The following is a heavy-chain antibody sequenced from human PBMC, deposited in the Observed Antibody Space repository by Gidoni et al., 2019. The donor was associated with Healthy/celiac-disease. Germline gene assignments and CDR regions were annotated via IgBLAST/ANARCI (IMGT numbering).Heavy chain of an antibody. V-gene: IGHV3-30-3*01. J-gene: IGHJ2*01. CDR3: ARSWYFDL. CDR1: GFTFSSYA. CDR2: ISYEGSNK. Sequence: QVQLVESGGGVVQPGSSLRLSCSASGFTFSSYAMPWVRQAPGKGLEWVEVISYEGSNKYYADSVKGRFTISRDNSKNTLYLQRNSLRAEDTAGYYCARSWYFDLWGRGTLVTVSS.